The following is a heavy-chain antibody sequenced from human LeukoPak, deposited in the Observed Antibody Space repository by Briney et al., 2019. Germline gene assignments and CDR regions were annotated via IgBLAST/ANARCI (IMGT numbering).Heavy chain of an antibody. J-gene: IGHJ6*02. V-gene: IGHV4-59*01. D-gene: IGHD3-3*01. CDR2: IYYSGST. CDR1: GGSISSYY. CDR3: ASGVYYDFWSGYSPYYYGVDV. Sequence: PSETLSLTCTVSGGSISSYYWSWIRQPPGKGLEWIGYIYYSGSTNYNPSLKSRVTISVDTSKNQFSLKLSSVTAADTAVYYCASGVYYDFWSGYSPYYYGVDVWGQGTTVTVSS.